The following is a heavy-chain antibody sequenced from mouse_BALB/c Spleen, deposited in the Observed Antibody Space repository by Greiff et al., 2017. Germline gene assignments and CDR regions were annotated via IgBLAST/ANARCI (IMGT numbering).Heavy chain of an antibody. CDR2: ISYSGST. V-gene: IGHV3-2*02. D-gene: IGHD1-1*01. CDR3: ASSHYYGSSYVGFAY. J-gene: IGHJ3*01. CDR1: GYSITSDYA. Sequence: EVQLQQSGPGLVKPSQSLSLTCTVTGYSITSDYAWNWIRQFPGNQLEWMGYISYSGSTSYNPSLKSRISITRDTSKNQFFLQLNSVTTEDTATYYCASSHYYGSSYVGFAYWGQGTLVTVSA.